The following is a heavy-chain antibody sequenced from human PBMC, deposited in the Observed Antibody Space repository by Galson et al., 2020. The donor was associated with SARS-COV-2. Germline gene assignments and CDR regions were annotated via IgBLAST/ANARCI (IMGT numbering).Heavy chain of an antibody. CDR2: ISYRGNT. J-gene: IGHJ6*02. CDR1: DGPMSSYY. D-gene: IGHD4-17*01. Sequence: ETSETLSLTCTVSDGPMSSYYWNWIRQPPGKGLEWIGYISYRGNTNYNPSLKSRVTMSVDLSKNQFSLNLSSVTAADTAVYFCARDPAPLYGDNFYYAMDVWGQGTTVTVSS. V-gene: IGHV4-59*01. CDR3: ARDPAPLYGDNFYYAMDV.